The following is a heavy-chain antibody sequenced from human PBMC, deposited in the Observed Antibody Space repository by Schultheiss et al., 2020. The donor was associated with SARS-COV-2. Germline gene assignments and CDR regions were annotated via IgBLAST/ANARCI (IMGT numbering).Heavy chain of an antibody. V-gene: IGHV3-30*03. J-gene: IGHJ5*02. CDR3: ARDRGSSWRGAWFDP. Sequence: GGSLRLSCAASGFTFSSYGMHWVRQAPGKGLEWVAVISYDGSNKYYADSVKGRFTISRDNSKNTLYLQMNSLRAEDTAVYYCARDRGSSWRGAWFDPWGQGTLVTVSS. D-gene: IGHD6-13*01. CDR2: ISYDGSNK. CDR1: GFTFSSYG.